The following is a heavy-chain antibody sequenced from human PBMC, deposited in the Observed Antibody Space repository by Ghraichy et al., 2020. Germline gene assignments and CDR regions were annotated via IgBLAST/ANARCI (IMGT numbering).Heavy chain of an antibody. Sequence: SETLSLTCAVYGGSFSGYYWSWIRQPPGKGLEWIGEINHSGSTNYNPSLKSRVTISVDTSKNQFSLKLSSVTAADTAVYYCARGAPQWLGYYYYGMDVWGQGTTVTVSS. CDR1: GGSFSGYY. CDR3: ARGAPQWLGYYYYGMDV. V-gene: IGHV4-34*01. CDR2: INHSGST. J-gene: IGHJ6*02. D-gene: IGHD6-19*01.